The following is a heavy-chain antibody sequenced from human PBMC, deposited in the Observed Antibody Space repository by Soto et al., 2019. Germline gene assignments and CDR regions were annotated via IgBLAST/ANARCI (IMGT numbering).Heavy chain of an antibody. D-gene: IGHD1-20*01. CDR1: GFTFSSYA. Sequence: GGSLRLSCAASGFTFSSYAMPWVRQAPGKGLELVAVISYDGSNKYYADSVKGRFTNSRDNSKNTLYLQMNSLRAEDTAVYYFARDRVTGTGVFYYYYGMDVWGQGTTVTVSS. CDR2: ISYDGSNK. V-gene: IGHV3-30-3*01. J-gene: IGHJ6*02. CDR3: ARDRVTGTGVFYYYYGMDV.